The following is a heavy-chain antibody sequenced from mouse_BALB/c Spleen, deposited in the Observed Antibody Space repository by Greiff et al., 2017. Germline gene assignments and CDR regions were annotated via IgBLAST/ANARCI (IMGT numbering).Heavy chain of an antibody. CDR1: GYTFTSYW. J-gene: IGHJ2*01. CDR3: ARGGNYFDY. CDR2: IYPGDGDT. V-gene: IGHV1-87*01. Sequence: VQGVESGAELARPGASVKLSCKASGYTFTSYWMQWVKQRPGQGLEWIGAIYPGDGDTRYTQKFKGKATLTADKSSSTAYMQLSSLASEDSAVYYCARGGNYFDYWGQGTTLTVSS.